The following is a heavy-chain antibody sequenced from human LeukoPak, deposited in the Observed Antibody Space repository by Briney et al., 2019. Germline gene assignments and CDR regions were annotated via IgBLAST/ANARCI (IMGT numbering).Heavy chain of an antibody. Sequence: GGSLRLSCAASGFTFSRSWMSWVRQAPGKGLEWVANIKQDGSEKYYVDSVKGRFTISRDNAKNSLYLQMNSPRAEDTAVYYCAREVGATNAFDIWGQGTMVTVSS. V-gene: IGHV3-7*04. D-gene: IGHD1-26*01. CDR1: GFTFSRSW. CDR2: IKQDGSEK. J-gene: IGHJ3*02. CDR3: AREVGATNAFDI.